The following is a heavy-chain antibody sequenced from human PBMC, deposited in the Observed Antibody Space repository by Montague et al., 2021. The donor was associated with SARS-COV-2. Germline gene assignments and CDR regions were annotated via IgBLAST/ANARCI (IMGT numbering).Heavy chain of an antibody. CDR1: GLSLNTRRVC. D-gene: IGHD6-13*01. CDR3: AHRGSWAGPDMDV. V-gene: IGHV2-70*12. Sequence: PALVKPTQTLILTCSLSGLSLNTRRVCVSWIRQPPGKALEWLARIDWDEDKYYNIFLKSRLTISKDTSTNQVVLTMTNMDPVDTATYYCAHRGSWAGPDMDVWGQGTTVTVSS. CDR2: IDWDEDK. J-gene: IGHJ6*02.